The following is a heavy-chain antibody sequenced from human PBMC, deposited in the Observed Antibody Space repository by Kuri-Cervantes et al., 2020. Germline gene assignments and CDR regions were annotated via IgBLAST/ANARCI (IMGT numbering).Heavy chain of an antibody. D-gene: IGHD6-19*01. Sequence: SETLSLTCTVSGGSDSSASHNWSWLRQSPGKGLEWIGYIFNSGTTSYNPSLKRRVTISADTSNNQFFLELTSLTAADTAVYYCARANGWTDSWGQGTLVTVSS. CDR3: ARANGWTDS. CDR2: IFNSGTT. J-gene: IGHJ4*02. V-gene: IGHV4-61*01. CDR1: GGSDSSASHN.